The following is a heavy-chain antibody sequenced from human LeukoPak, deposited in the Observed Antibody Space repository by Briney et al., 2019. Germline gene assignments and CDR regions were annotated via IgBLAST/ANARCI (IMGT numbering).Heavy chain of an antibody. J-gene: IGHJ4*02. V-gene: IGHV3-7*01. CDR3: ARDHRGIYSPFDY. D-gene: IGHD2-21*01. CDR1: GFTFSSYW. Sequence: GGSLRLSCAASGFTFSSYWMNWVRQAPGKGLEWVANIKQDGSEKYYVDSVKGRFIISRDNAKNSLYLQMNSLRAEDAAVYYCARDHRGIYSPFDYWGQGTLVTVSS. CDR2: IKQDGSEK.